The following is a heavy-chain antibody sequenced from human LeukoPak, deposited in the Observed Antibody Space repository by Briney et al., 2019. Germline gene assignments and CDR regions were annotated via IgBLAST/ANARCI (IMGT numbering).Heavy chain of an antibody. V-gene: IGHV1-46*01. J-gene: IGHJ1*01. CDR2: INPSGGST. D-gene: IGHD4-11*01. CDR1: GYTFIRYY. CDR3: ARGLTTVATEIRSVTQLAMVECFQH. Sequence: ASVKVSCKASGYTFIRYYMHWVRQAPGQGLEWMGIINPSGGSTSYAQKFQGRVTMTRDTSTSTVYMELSSLRSEDTAVYYCARGLTTVATEIRSVTQLAMVECFQHWGQGTLVTVSS.